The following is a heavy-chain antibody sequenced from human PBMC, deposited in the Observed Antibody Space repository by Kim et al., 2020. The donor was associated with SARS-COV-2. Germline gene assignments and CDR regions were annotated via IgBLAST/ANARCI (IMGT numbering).Heavy chain of an antibody. CDR3: ARGSWMSRWSSETSYHYGIVA. V-gene: IGHV7-4-1*02. Sequence: ASVKVSCKASGYTFTDYPMNWVRQAPGQGLEWMGWINTNTGNPTYAQGFTGRFVFSLDTSVSTAYLQINSLKADDTAMYYCARGSWMSRWSSETSYHYGIVARGQGTTVTVSS. CDR1: GYTFTDYP. J-gene: IGHJ6*02. CDR2: INTNTGNP. D-gene: IGHD2-15*01.